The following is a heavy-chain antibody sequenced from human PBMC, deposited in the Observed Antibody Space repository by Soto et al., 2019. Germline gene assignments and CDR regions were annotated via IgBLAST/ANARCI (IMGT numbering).Heavy chain of an antibody. D-gene: IGHD3-22*01. Sequence: VSCKASGYTFTSYYMHWVRQAPGQGLEWMGIINPSGGSTSYAQKFQGRVTMTRDTSTSTVYMELSSLRSEDTAVYYCAREQKYYYDSSGYYYYYGMDVWGQGTTVTVSS. J-gene: IGHJ6*02. CDR2: INPSGGST. V-gene: IGHV1-46*01. CDR3: AREQKYYYDSSGYYYYYGMDV. CDR1: GYTFTSYY.